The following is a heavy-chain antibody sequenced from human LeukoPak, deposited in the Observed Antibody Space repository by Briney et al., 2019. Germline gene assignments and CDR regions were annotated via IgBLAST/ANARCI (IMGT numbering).Heavy chain of an antibody. V-gene: IGHV3-33*01. D-gene: IGHD3-22*01. Sequence: PGGSLRLSCAASGFTFSSYGMHWVRQAPSKGLEWVAVIWYDGSNKYYADSVKGRFTISRDNSKNTLYLQMNSLRAEDTAVYYCARENIVVGEVDYWGQGTLVTVSS. J-gene: IGHJ4*02. CDR2: IWYDGSNK. CDR1: GFTFSSYG. CDR3: ARENIVVGEVDY.